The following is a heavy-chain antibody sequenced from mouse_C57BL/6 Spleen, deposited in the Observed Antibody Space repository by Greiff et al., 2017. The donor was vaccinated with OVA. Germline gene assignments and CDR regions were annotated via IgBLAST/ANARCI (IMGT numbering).Heavy chain of an antibody. CDR1: GYSITSGYY. Sequence: EVQLQESGPGLVKPSQSLSLTCSVTGYSITSGYYWNWIRQFPGNKLEWMGYISYDGSNNYNPSLKNRISITRDTSKNQFFLKLNSVTTEDTATYYCARGGNSNYGGFAYWGQGTLVTVSA. V-gene: IGHV3-6*01. CDR3: ARGGNSNYGGFAY. J-gene: IGHJ3*01. D-gene: IGHD2-5*01. CDR2: ISYDGSN.